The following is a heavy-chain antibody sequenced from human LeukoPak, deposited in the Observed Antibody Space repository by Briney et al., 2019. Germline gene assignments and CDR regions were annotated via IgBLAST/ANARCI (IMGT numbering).Heavy chain of an antibody. CDR3: ARGDIWAPFWSGYSNAFDI. Sequence: GGSLRLSCAASGFTFSSFGMHWVRQAPGKGLEWVAVIWYDGSNKYYADSVKGRFTISRDNSKNTLYLQMNSLRAEDTAVYYCARGDIWAPFWSGYSNAFDIWGQGTMVTVSS. V-gene: IGHV3-33*01. CDR2: IWYDGSNK. CDR1: GFTFSSFG. D-gene: IGHD3-3*01. J-gene: IGHJ3*02.